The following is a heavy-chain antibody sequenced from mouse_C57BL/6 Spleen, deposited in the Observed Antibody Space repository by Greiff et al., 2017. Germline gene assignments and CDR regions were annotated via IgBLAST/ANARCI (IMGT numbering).Heavy chain of an antibody. Sequence: QVQLQQSGPELVKPGASVKISCKASGYAFSSSWMNWVKQRPGKGLEWIGRIYPGAGDTNYNGKFKGKATLTADKSSSTAYMQLSSLTSEDSAVYFCARKLDGYYDYFDYWGQGTTLTVSS. CDR3: ARKLDGYYDYFDY. CDR2: IYPGAGDT. J-gene: IGHJ2*01. D-gene: IGHD2-3*01. V-gene: IGHV1-82*01. CDR1: GYAFSSSW.